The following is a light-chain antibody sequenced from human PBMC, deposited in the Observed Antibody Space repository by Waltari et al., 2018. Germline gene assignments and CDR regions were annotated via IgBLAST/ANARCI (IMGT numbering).Light chain of an antibody. J-gene: IGKJ2*01. CDR1: QNITSNY. CDR3: QQYDNSPHT. Sequence: EIVLTQSPGTLSLSPGERATLSCRASQNITSNYLAWYQQNPGQAPRLLIYAASSRATGIPDRFSGSGSVTDFTLSISRLEPQDFAVYYCQQYDNSPHTFGLGTKLEIK. CDR2: AAS. V-gene: IGKV3-20*01.